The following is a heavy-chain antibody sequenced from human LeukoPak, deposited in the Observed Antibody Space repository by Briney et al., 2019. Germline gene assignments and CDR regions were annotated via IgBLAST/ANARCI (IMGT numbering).Heavy chain of an antibody. V-gene: IGHV4-34*01. D-gene: IGHD3-10*01. Sequence: SETLSPTCAVYGGSFSGYYWSWIRQPPGKGLEWIGEMNRSGSTNYNPSLKSRVTISVDTSKNQFSLKLSSVTAADTAVYYCARRLGRKFGERSYYYHYMDVLGKGTTVTISS. J-gene: IGHJ6*03. CDR3: ARRLGRKFGERSYYYHYMDV. CDR1: GGSFSGYY. CDR2: MNRSGST.